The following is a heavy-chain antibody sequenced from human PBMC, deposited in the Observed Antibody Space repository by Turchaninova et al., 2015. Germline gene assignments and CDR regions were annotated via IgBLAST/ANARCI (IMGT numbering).Heavy chain of an antibody. CDR1: DYSISSGYF. J-gene: IGHJ3*01. Sequence: VQLQESGPGLVEPSETLSLTCVVSDYSISSGYFWGWIRQPPGKGLEWMGSIYNSGSPFYNPSLQGRVTISGDTAKNQFSLKLSSVTAADTAVYYCARGAVVTAIRGAFDVWGQGTLVTVAS. CDR3: ARGAVVTAIRGAFDV. CDR2: IYNSGSP. V-gene: IGHV4-38-2*01. D-gene: IGHD2-21*02.